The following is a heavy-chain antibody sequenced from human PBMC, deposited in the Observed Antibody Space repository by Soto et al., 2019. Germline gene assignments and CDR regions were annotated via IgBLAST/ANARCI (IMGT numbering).Heavy chain of an antibody. Sequence: GESLKISCKGSGYSFTNYWLAWVRQMPGKGLEWMGVIYPGESDTRYSPSFQGQVTISADRSINTAWLQWRSLKASDTAMYYCARQSETYCRGGGCYSGIDYSGQGTLVTASS. D-gene: IGHD2-15*01. V-gene: IGHV5-51*01. CDR3: ARQSETYCRGGGCYSGIDY. CDR1: GYSFTNYW. CDR2: IYPGESDT. J-gene: IGHJ4*02.